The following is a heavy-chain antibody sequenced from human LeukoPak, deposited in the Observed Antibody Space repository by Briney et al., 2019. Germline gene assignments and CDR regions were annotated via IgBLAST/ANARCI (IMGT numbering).Heavy chain of an antibody. CDR2: IIPIFGTA. V-gene: IGHV1-69*13. CDR1: GGTFSSYA. CDR3: ARGVDCSGGSCYLRAFGGAFDI. D-gene: IGHD2-15*01. Sequence: ASVKVSCKASGGTFSSYAISWVRQAPGRGLEWMGGIIPIFGTANYAQKFQGRVTITADESTSTAYMELSSLRSEDTAVYYCARGVDCSGGSCYLRAFGGAFDIWGQGTMVTVSS. J-gene: IGHJ3*02.